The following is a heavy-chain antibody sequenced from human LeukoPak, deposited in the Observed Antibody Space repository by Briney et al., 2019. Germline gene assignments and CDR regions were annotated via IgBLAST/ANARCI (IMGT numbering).Heavy chain of an antibody. V-gene: IGHV3-23*01. CDR3: AADCSSTSCYKD. CDR2: ISGRGGST. Sequence: GGSLRLPCEASGFTFSNYAMSWVRQAPGRGLEWVSTISGRGGSTYYPDSVKGRFTISRDNSKNTVYLQMNSLRADDTAVYYCAADCSSTSCYKDWGQGTLVTVSS. CDR1: GFTFSNYA. J-gene: IGHJ4*02. D-gene: IGHD2-2*02.